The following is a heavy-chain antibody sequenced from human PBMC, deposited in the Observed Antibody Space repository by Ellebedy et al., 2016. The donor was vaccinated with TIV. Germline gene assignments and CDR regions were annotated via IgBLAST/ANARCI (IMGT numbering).Heavy chain of an antibody. D-gene: IGHD6-19*01. V-gene: IGHV3-23*01. CDR2: VNGGGLVI. CDR1: GFTFSSYA. CDR3: ARDLDKSSGWYGGAAY. J-gene: IGHJ4*02. Sequence: GESLKISCTASGFTFSSYAMSWVRQAPGKGLEWVAGVNGGGLVIAYADSVKGRFTISRDNSMTTLYLEMNSLRAEDTAVYYCARDLDKSSGWYGGAAYWGQGTLVTVSS.